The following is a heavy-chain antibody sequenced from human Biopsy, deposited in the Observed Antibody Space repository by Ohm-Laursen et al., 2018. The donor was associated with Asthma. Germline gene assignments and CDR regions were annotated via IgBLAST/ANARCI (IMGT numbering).Heavy chain of an antibody. Sequence: SSVKVSCKAHGDILSSFGIKWVRKAPGQGLEWMGGVIPIYGTTHTAQKFQGRVTITADGSTSSAYMELSSLTSEDSAVYYCAGEVSTADYGYYYFAMDVWGQGTTVTVSS. CDR3: AGEVSTADYGYYYFAMDV. D-gene: IGHD4-17*01. J-gene: IGHJ6*02. V-gene: IGHV1-69*01. CDR2: VIPIYGTT. CDR1: GDILSSFG.